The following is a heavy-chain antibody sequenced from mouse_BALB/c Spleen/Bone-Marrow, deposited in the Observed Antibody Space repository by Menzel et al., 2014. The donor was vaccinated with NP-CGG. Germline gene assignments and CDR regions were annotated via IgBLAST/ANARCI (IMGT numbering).Heavy chain of an antibody. CDR3: ARELGRGFAY. Sequence: QVQLQQSGVELVRPGTSVKESCKASGYAFTNCWIEWVKQRPGQGLEWIGVINPGSGGINYNEKFKGKATLTADKSSNTDYMQLSSLTSDDSAVYFCARELGRGFAYWGQGTLVTVSA. CDR1: GYAFTNCW. D-gene: IGHD4-1*01. J-gene: IGHJ3*01. V-gene: IGHV1-54*01. CDR2: INPGSGGI.